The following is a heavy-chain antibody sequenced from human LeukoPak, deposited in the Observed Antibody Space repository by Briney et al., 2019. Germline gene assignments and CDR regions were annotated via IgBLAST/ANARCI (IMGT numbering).Heavy chain of an antibody. Sequence: PSQTLSLSCTVSGCSISSGGYYWSWIRQHPGKGLEWIGYIYYSGSTYYNSSLKSRVTISVDTSKNQFSLKLSSVTAADTAVYYCARSIRGYYLYYWGQGTLVTVSS. CDR1: GCSISSGGYY. V-gene: IGHV4-31*03. J-gene: IGHJ4*02. CDR2: IYYSGST. CDR3: ARSIRGYYLYY. D-gene: IGHD3-3*01.